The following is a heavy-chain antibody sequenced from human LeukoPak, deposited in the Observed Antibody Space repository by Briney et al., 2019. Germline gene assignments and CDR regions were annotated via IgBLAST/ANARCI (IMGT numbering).Heavy chain of an antibody. J-gene: IGHJ4*02. CDR3: ARGRTSSWYFDY. V-gene: IGHV3-48*02. CDR1: GFTFSSYN. D-gene: IGHD6-13*01. CDR2: ITSSSSII. Sequence: GGSLRLSCAASGFTFSSYNMNWVRQVPGKGLEWVSFITSSSSIIYYADSVKGRFTISRDNAQNSLYLQMNSLRDEDTAVYYCARGRTSSWYFDYWGQGTLVTVSS.